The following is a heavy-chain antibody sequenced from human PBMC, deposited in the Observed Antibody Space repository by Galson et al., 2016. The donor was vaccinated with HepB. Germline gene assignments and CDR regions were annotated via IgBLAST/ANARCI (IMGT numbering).Heavy chain of an antibody. V-gene: IGHV4-39*01. Sequence: LEWIGSISYSGSTYYNPSLQSRVTISANTSKKQFSLKLSSVTAADTAVYYCARRYNWNDTLFDYWGQGTLVTVSS. D-gene: IGHD1-1*01. J-gene: IGHJ4*02. CDR2: ISYSGST. CDR3: ARRYNWNDTLFDY.